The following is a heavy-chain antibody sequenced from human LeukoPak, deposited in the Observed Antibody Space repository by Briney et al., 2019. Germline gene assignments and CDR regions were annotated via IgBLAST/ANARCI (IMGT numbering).Heavy chain of an antibody. J-gene: IGHJ4*02. Sequence: SETLSLTCAVYGGSFSGYYWSWIRQPPGKGLEWIGEINHSGSTNYNPSLKGRVTISVDTSKNQFSLKLSSVTAADTAVYYCARVRAAAGFDYWGQGTLVTVSS. CDR1: GGSFSGYY. V-gene: IGHV4-34*01. D-gene: IGHD6-13*01. CDR3: ARVRAAAGFDY. CDR2: INHSGST.